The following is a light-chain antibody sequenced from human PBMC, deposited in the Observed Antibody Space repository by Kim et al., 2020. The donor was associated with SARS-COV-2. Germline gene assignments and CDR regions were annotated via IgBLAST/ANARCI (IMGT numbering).Light chain of an antibody. V-gene: IGLV3-19*01. CDR3: NSRDSSGNHLV. CDR1: RTGDYE. J-gene: IGLJ3*02. Sequence: LGETTRTIAQESRTGDYESSWYQKKQRRDPVVVIYGRNDQPSGIPDRFSGSNSGNTASLTITGAQAEDEANYYCNSRDSSGNHLVFGGGTQLTVL. CDR2: GRN.